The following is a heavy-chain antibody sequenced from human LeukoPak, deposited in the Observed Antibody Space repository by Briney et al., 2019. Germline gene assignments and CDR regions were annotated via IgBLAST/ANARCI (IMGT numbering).Heavy chain of an antibody. D-gene: IGHD3-3*01. Sequence: PGGSLRLSCAASGFTFRNYAMTWVRQAPGKGLEWVSAISGSDGSTYYADSVVGRFTNSRDNSKNTLFLQMSSLRAEDTALYFCAKALYDFWSGYFDYWGQATLVTVSS. CDR3: AKALYDFWSGYFDY. V-gene: IGHV3-23*01. CDR2: ISGSDGST. J-gene: IGHJ4*02. CDR1: GFTFRNYA.